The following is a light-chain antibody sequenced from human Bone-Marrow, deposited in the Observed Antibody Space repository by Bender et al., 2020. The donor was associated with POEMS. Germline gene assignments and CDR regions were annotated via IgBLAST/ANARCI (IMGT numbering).Light chain of an antibody. J-gene: IGLJ3*02. CDR2: END. CDR1: SGSIASNY. CDR3: QSSNAFIHRV. V-gene: IGLV6-57*01. Sequence: NFMLTQPHSVSESPGKTVTISCTRTSGSIASNYVQWYQQRPGTSPTTVMYENDQRPSGVPDRFSGSVDRSSNSASLTISGLKSEDEADYYCQSSNAFIHRVFGGGTKLTVL.